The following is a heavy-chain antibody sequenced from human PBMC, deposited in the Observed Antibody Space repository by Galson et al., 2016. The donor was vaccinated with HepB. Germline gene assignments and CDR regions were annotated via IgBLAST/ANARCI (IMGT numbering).Heavy chain of an antibody. D-gene: IGHD5-24*01. J-gene: IGHJ6*02. Sequence: SLRLSCAASGFTFTYYWMDWVRQAPGEGLVWVSTINPDGTCTKYADSVKGRFTMSRDNAKNTLHLQMDSLRVDDTAVYYCTKRLSHGMDVWGQGTTVTVSS. V-gene: IGHV3-74*03. CDR1: GFTFTYYW. CDR2: INPDGTCT. CDR3: TKRLSHGMDV.